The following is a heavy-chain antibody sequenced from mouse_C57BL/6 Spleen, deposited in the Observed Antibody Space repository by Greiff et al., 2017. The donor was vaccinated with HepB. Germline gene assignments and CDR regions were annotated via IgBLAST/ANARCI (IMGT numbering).Heavy chain of an antibody. CDR3: ARYGNYGFDY. CDR1: GYAFSSSW. CDR2: IYPGDGDT. D-gene: IGHD2-1*01. V-gene: IGHV1-82*01. Sequence: QVQLQQPGAELVKPGASVKLSCKASGYAFSSSWMNWVKQRPGKGLEWIGRIYPGDGDTNYNGKFKGKATLTADKSSSTAYMQLSSLTSEDSAVYFCARYGNYGFDYWGQGTTLTVSS. J-gene: IGHJ2*01.